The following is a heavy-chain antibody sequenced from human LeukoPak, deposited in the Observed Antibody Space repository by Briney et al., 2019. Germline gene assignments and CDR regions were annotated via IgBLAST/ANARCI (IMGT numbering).Heavy chain of an antibody. CDR1: GGFISSYY. Sequence: SETLSLTCTVSGGFISSYYWSLIRQPPGKGLEWIGYISYSGTTKYNPSLKSRVTMSVDTSKVQFSLKLSSATAADTAVYYCARDRGDYDSSGYYGYFDYWGQGALVTVSS. CDR3: ARDRGDYDSSGYYGYFDY. V-gene: IGHV4-59*01. CDR2: ISYSGTT. D-gene: IGHD3-22*01. J-gene: IGHJ4*02.